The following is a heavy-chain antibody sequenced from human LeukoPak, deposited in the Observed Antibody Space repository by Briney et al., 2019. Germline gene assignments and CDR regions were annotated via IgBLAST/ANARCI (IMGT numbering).Heavy chain of an antibody. J-gene: IGHJ4*02. CDR3: AKGTLGHCNGASCYPLDY. V-gene: IGHV3-23*01. CDR1: GFAFSNYA. D-gene: IGHD2-15*01. CDR2: ITGGGADT. Sequence: GGSLRLSCAASGFAFSNYAMAWVRQAPGKEPEWVSVITGGGADTYQIDSVKGRFTISRDNSKNTLYLQMNSLRAEDTAVYFCAKGTLGHCNGASCYPLDYWGQGTLVTVSS.